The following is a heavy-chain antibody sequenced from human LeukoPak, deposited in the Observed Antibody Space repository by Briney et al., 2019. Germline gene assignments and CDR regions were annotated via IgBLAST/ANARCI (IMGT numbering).Heavy chain of an antibody. V-gene: IGHV1-46*01. CDR2: INPSGGST. CDR3: ARDLKSYPGPDY. J-gene: IGHJ4*02. CDR1: GYTFTSYY. Sequence: ASVKVSCKASGYTFTSYYMHWVRQTPGQGLEWMGIINPSGGSTSYAQKFQGRVTMTRDTSTSTVYMELSSLRPEDTAVYYCARDLKSYPGPDYWGQGTLVTVSS.